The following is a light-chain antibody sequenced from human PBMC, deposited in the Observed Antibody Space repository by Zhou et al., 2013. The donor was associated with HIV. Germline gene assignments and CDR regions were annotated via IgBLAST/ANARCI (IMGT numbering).Light chain of an antibody. J-gene: IGKJ4*01. CDR2: TAS. Sequence: DIQMTQSPSSLSASVGDRVTISCRASQSIDGYLNWYQQRPGKAPKLLIYTASNLQSGVPSRFSGSGYGTDFTLTISSLQPEDFANYYCQQSYTTPETFGGGTKVEMK. V-gene: IGKV1-39*01. CDR3: QQSYTTPET. CDR1: QSIDGY.